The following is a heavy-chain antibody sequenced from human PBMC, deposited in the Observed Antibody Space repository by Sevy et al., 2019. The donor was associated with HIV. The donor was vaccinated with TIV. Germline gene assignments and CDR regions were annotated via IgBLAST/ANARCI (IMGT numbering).Heavy chain of an antibody. CDR1: GYSFTIYG. CDR2: ISAYNGVT. J-gene: IGHJ4*02. CDR3: ARDLVGAKVDYFDY. Sequence: ASVKVSCKASGYSFTIYGITWVRQAPGQGLEWMGWISAYNGVTIYAQNLQGRLSMTTDTSTTTAYMELRSLRSDDTAVYYCARDLVGAKVDYFDYWGQGTLVTVSS. D-gene: IGHD1-26*01. V-gene: IGHV1-18*01.